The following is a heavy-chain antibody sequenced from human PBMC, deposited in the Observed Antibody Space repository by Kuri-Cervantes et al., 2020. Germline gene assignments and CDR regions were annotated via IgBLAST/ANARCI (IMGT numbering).Heavy chain of an antibody. CDR3: ARDRFQSRPPYYYGMDV. CDR2: ISWNSGSI. D-gene: IGHD3-16*01. CDR1: GFTFVDYA. J-gene: IGHJ6*02. V-gene: IGHV3-9*01. Sequence: GGSLRLSCAASGFTFVDYAMHWVRQPPGKGLEWDSGISWNSGSIGYADSVKGRFTISRDNAKNTLYLQMNSLRAEDTAVYYCARDRFQSRPPYYYGMDVWRQGTTVTVSS.